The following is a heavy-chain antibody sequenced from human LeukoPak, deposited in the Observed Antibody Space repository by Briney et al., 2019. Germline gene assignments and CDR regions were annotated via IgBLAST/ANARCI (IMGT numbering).Heavy chain of an antibody. V-gene: IGHV3-74*01. CDR2: INSGGSGT. D-gene: IGHD3-22*01. Sequence: GGSLRLSCAASGFAFSSNWMHWVRQTPGKGLVWVSRINSGGSGTSYADSVEGRFTISRDNAKNTLYLQMNSLRAEDTAVYYCAKGALYYYDSSGYSDYWGQGTLVTVSP. CDR1: GFAFSSNW. CDR3: AKGALYYYDSSGYSDY. J-gene: IGHJ4*02.